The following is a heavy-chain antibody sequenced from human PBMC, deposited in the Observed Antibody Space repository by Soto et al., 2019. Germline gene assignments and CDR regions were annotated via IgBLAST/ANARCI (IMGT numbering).Heavy chain of an antibody. D-gene: IGHD1-7*01. CDR2: IYYSGST. CDR3: AREGLTGTIGLYYCYGMDV. V-gene: IGHV4-59*01. J-gene: IGHJ6*02. Sequence: PSETLSLTCTVAGGSISTYYGNWIRQPPGKGLEWIGYIYYSGSTNYNPSLKSRVTISVDTSKNQFSLKLSSVTAADTAVYYCAREGLTGTIGLYYCYGMDVWGQGTTVTVSS. CDR1: GGSISTYY.